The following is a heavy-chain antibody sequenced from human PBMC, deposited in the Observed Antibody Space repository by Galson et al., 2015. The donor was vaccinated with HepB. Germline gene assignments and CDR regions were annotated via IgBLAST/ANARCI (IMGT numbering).Heavy chain of an antibody. CDR3: AKAPLGLPTNNYYYGMDV. V-gene: IGHV3-30*18. Sequence: SLRLSCAASGFTFSSYGMHWVRQAPGKGLVWVAVISYDGSNKYYADSVKGRFTISRDNSKNTLYLQRNSLRAEDSAVYYCAKAPLGLPTNNYYYGMDVRGQETTVTVSS. CDR2: ISYDGSNK. D-gene: IGHD2-8*01. CDR1: GFTFSSYG. J-gene: IGHJ6*01.